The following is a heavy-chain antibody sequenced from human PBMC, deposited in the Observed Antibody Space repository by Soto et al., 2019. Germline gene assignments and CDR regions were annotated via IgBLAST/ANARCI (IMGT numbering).Heavy chain of an antibody. CDR3: ARGGVGTYCSSTSCYTWVFDY. V-gene: IGHV3-74*01. Sequence: GCLRLSGAASGFTFSSYWMHGVRQAPGKGLVWVSRINSDGSSTSYADSVKGRFTISRDNAKNTLYLQMNSLRAEDTAVYYCARGGVGTYCSSTSCYTWVFDYWGQGTLVTVSS. CDR2: INSDGSST. D-gene: IGHD2-2*02. J-gene: IGHJ4*02. CDR1: GFTFSSYW.